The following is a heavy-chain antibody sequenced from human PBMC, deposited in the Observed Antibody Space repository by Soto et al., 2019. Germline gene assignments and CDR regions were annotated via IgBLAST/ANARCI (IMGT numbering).Heavy chain of an antibody. CDR2: IYYSGST. J-gene: IGHJ3*02. D-gene: IGHD3-10*01. CDR1: FGSISSYY. CDR3: ARDRANVLLWFGGLSHDAFDI. V-gene: IGHV4-59*01. Sequence: SETLSLTCTVSFGSISSYYWRRIRQPPGKGLEWIGYIYYSGSTNYNPSLKSRVTISVDTSKNQFSLKLSSVTAADTAVYYCARDRANVLLWFGGLSHDAFDIWGQGTMVTVSS.